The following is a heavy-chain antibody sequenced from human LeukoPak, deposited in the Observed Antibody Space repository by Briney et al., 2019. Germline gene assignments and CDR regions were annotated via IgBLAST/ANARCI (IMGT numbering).Heavy chain of an antibody. J-gene: IGHJ4*02. V-gene: IGHV1-18*01. CDR1: GYTFTSYG. Sequence: ASVKVSCKASGYTFTSYGISWVRQAPGQGLAWMGWISAYNGNTNYAQKLQGRVTMTTDTSTSTAYMELRSLRADDTAVYYCAREPWELPYFDSRGQGTLVTVSS. CDR2: ISAYNGNT. D-gene: IGHD1-26*01. CDR3: AREPWELPYFDS.